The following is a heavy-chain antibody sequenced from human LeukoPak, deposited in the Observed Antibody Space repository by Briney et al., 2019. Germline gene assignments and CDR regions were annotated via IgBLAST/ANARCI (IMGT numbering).Heavy chain of an antibody. Sequence: SETLSLTCAVYGGSLSGYYWSWIRQSPGKGLEWIGEINHGGSTNYNPSLKSRVTMSVDTSKNHFSLELRSVTAADTAVYFCAREGRMSMGIEYWGQGTLVTVSS. V-gene: IGHV4-34*01. CDR2: INHGGST. CDR1: GGSLSGYY. J-gene: IGHJ4*02. CDR3: AREGRMSMGIEY. D-gene: IGHD4/OR15-4a*01.